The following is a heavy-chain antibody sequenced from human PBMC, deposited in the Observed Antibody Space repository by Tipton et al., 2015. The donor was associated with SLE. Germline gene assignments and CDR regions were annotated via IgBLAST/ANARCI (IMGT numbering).Heavy chain of an antibody. V-gene: IGHV4-38-2*01. J-gene: IGHJ4*02. CDR3: ARGAIAAAVDY. CDR1: GYSISSGYY. D-gene: IGHD6-13*01. Sequence: TLSLTCAVSGYSISSGYYWGWIRQPPGKGLEWIGSIYHSGSTYYNPSLESRVTISVDTSKNQFSLKLSSVTAAHTAVYYCARGAIAAAVDYWGQGTLVTVSS. CDR2: IYHSGST.